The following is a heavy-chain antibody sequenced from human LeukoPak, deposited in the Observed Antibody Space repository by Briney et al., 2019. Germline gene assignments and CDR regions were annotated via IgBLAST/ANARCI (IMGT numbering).Heavy chain of an antibody. V-gene: IGHV5-51*01. Sequence: GDSLKISGQGSGSSFTTSTIAWLGQLHGEGREWTGIIYPGDSETRYSPSFQGQVTISADKSITTAYLQWGSLKASDTAMYYCTRSPRDGYHDAFDIWGQGTMVTVFS. J-gene: IGHJ3*02. D-gene: IGHD5-24*01. CDR3: TRSPRDGYHDAFDI. CDR1: GSSFTTST. CDR2: IYPGDSET.